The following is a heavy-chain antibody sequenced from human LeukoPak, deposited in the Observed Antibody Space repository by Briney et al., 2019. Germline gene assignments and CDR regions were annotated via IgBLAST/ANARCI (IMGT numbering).Heavy chain of an antibody. V-gene: IGHV3-74*01. Sequence: GGSLRLSCAASGLTFSSYWFNWVRKPPGKGLGWVSRIIIDGSSTSYADSVKGRFTISRDNAKNTLYLQMNSLRAEDTALYYCARDLGAYYDSSDNWFDPWGQGTLVTVSS. J-gene: IGHJ5*02. D-gene: IGHD3-22*01. CDR3: ARDLGAYYDSSDNWFDP. CDR1: GLTFSSYW. CDR2: IIIDGSST.